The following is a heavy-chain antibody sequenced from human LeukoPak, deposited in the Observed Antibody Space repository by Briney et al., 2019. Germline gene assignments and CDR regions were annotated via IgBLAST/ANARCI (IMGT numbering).Heavy chain of an antibody. J-gene: IGHJ6*03. V-gene: IGHV3-30-3*01. CDR1: GFTFSSYA. D-gene: IGHD6-13*01. CDR2: ISYDGSNK. Sequence: PGGSLRLSCAASGFTFSSYAMHWVRQAPGKGLEWVAVISYDGSNKYYADSVKGRFTISRDNSKNTLYLQMNSLRAEDTAVYYCARDAIGPTYSSSWYVYYYYYYMDVWGKGTTVTVSS. CDR3: ARDAIGPTYSSSWYVYYYYYYMDV.